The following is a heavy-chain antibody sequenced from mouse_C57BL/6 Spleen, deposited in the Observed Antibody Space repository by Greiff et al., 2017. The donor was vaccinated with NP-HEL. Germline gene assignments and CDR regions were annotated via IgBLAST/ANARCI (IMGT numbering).Heavy chain of an antibody. CDR2: IYPGSGNT. J-gene: IGHJ2*01. CDR1: GYTFTDYY. V-gene: IGHV1-76*01. Sequence: QVQLQQSGAELVRPGASVKLSCKASGYTFTDYYINWVKQRPGQGLEWIARIYPGSGNTYYNEKFKGKATLTAEKSSSTAYMQLSSLTSEDSAVYFCARSWTAFDYWGQGTTLTVSS. CDR3: ARSWTAFDY.